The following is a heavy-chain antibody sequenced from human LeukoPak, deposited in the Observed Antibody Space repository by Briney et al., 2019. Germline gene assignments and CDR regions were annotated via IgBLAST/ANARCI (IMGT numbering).Heavy chain of an antibody. V-gene: IGHV4-34*01. CDR2: INHSGST. CDR1: GGSFSGYY. CDR3: ATPYYDFWSGYSS. D-gene: IGHD3-3*01. Sequence: SETLSLTCAVHGGSFSGYYWSWIRQPPGKGLEWIGEINHSGSTNYNPSLKSRVTISVDTSKNQFSLKLSSVTAADTAVYYCATPYYDFWSGYSSWGQGTLVTVSS. J-gene: IGHJ4*02.